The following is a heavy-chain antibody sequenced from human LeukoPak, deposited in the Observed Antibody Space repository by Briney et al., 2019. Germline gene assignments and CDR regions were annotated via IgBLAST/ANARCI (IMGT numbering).Heavy chain of an antibody. J-gene: IGHJ4*02. CDR1: GFTFSFYA. CDR2: ISVSGGST. Sequence: PGGSLRLSCAASGFTFSFYAMTWVRQAPGKGLEWVSAISVSGGSTYFADSVKGRFTISRDNSKNTLYLQMNSLRAEDTALYYCAKDLQYDSSVYDYWGQGTLVTVSS. CDR3: AKDLQYDSSVYDY. V-gene: IGHV3-23*01. D-gene: IGHD6-13*01.